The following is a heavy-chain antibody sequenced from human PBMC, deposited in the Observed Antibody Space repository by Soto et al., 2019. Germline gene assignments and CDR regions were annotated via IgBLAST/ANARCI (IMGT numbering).Heavy chain of an antibody. D-gene: IGHD3-10*01. CDR3: ARGLTMLRGVMDS. J-gene: IGHJ4*02. Sequence: QVQLQESGPGLVKASETLSLNCTVSGGSISSGGDYWSWIRQRPGKGLEWIGYIYYTGGAYYNPSLKSRLTLSVDTASSQFSLKLTSVTAADTAVYFCARGLTMLRGVMDSWGQGTLVTVSS. CDR1: GGSISSGGDY. V-gene: IGHV4-31*03. CDR2: IYYTGGA.